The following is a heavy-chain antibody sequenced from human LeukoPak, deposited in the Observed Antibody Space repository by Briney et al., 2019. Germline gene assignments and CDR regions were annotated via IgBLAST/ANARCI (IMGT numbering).Heavy chain of an antibody. CDR1: GFTFSRYW. Sequence: GGSLRLSCAASGFTFSRYWMFWVRQAPGKGLVCVSRINSDGTTTNYADSVKGRFAISRGNAKNTLSLQLNSLRAEDTAVYYCASSGITVTGSYYYYMDVWGKGTTVTVSS. CDR3: ASSGITVTGSYYYYMDV. D-gene: IGHD4-17*01. V-gene: IGHV3-74*01. CDR2: INSDGTTT. J-gene: IGHJ6*03.